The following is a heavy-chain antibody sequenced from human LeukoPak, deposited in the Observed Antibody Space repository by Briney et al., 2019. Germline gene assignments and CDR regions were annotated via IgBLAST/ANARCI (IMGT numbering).Heavy chain of an antibody. CDR3: AKVIAAAANYFDY. V-gene: IGHV3-23*01. D-gene: IGHD6-13*01. Sequence: GGSLRLSCVASGFTFSNYVMNWVRQAPGKGLEWVSSISNSGGTTYYADSVKGRFTISRDNSKNTLYMQMNSLRAEDTAIYYCAKVIAAAANYFDYWGQGTLVTVSS. CDR2: ISNSGGTT. J-gene: IGHJ4*02. CDR1: GFTFSNYV.